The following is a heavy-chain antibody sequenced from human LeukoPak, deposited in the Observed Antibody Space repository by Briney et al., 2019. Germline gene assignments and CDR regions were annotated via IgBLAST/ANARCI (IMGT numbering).Heavy chain of an antibody. D-gene: IGHD6-13*01. CDR2: ISGSGGST. J-gene: IGHJ4*02. Sequence: GVLRLSCAASGFTFSSYYMSWVRPGPGKGVEWVSAISGSGGSTYYADSVKGRFTISRDNSKNTLYLQMNSLRAEDTAVYYCAKDQRQQLVAPVGFDYWGQGTLVTVSS. CDR3: AKDQRQQLVAPVGFDY. CDR1: GFTFSSYY. V-gene: IGHV3-23*01.